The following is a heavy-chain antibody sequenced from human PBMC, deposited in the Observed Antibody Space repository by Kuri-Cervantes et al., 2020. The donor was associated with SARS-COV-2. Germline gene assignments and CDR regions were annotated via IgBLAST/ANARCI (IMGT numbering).Heavy chain of an antibody. CDR1: GFTFSSYG. CDR2: IWYDGSNK. CDR3: AKDQFFSSSSSWFGEHYYYGMDV. D-gene: IGHD3-10*01. V-gene: IGHV3-30*02. J-gene: IGHJ6*02. Sequence: GGSLRLSCAASGFTFSSYGMHWVRQAPGKGLEWVAIIWYDGSNKYYADSVKGRFTISRDNSKNTLYLQMNSLRAEDTAVYYCAKDQFFSSSSSWFGEHYYYGMDVWGQGTTVTVSS.